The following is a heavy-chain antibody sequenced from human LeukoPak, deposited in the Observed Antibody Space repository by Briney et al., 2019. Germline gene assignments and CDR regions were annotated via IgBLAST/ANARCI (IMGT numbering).Heavy chain of an antibody. V-gene: IGHV1-3*01. CDR2: INAGNGNT. Sequence: ASVKVSCKASGYTFTGYAMHWVRQAPGQRLEWMGWINAGNGNTKYSQKLQGRVTITRDTSASTAYMELSSLRSEDTAVYYCARDADGDYVMDYWGQGTLVTVSS. D-gene: IGHD4-17*01. CDR3: ARDADGDYVMDY. J-gene: IGHJ4*02. CDR1: GYTFTGYA.